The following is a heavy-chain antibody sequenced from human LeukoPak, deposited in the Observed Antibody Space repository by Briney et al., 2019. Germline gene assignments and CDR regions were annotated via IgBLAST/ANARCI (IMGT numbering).Heavy chain of an antibody. V-gene: IGHV3-30*02. CDR3: VRDGAHWDLDY. CDR2: IQSDGGNV. D-gene: IGHD7-27*01. Sequence: GRSLRLSCAASGFSFSYSGMHWIRQAPGRGLEWVALIQSDGGNVYYADSVKGRFSISRDNSKNTVHLQMNSLRLEDTALYYCVRDGAHWDLDYWGQGTLVTVSS. J-gene: IGHJ4*02. CDR1: GFSFSYSG.